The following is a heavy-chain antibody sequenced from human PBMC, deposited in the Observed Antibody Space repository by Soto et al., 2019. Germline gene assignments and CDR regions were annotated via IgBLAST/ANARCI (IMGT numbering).Heavy chain of an antibody. CDR1: GYTFTSYY. J-gene: IGHJ4*02. D-gene: IGHD5-12*01. V-gene: IGHV1-46*01. CDR2: INPSGGST. Sequence: ASVKVSCKASGYTFTSYYMHWVRQAPGQGLEWMGIINPSGGSTSYAQKFQGRVTMTRDTSTSTVYMELSSLRSEDTAVYYCERDLGNGYDYRGGLYNFDYWGQGTLVTVSS. CDR3: ERDLGNGYDYRGGLYNFDY.